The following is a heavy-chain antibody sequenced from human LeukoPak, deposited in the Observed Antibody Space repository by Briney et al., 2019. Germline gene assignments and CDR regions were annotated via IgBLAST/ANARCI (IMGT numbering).Heavy chain of an antibody. D-gene: IGHD2-8*01. V-gene: IGHV3-74*01. CDR2: LENDGTRT. CDR3: ARADDTNGKNWFAP. J-gene: IGHJ5*02. CDR1: EFTLKDYW. Sequence: PGGSLRLSCEASEFTLKDYWTHWVRQGPGKGLVWVSRLENDGTRTNYADSVKGRFTMSRDNAKNAVYLQMNSLRAEDTAVYYCARADDTNGKNWFAPWGQGTLVTVSS.